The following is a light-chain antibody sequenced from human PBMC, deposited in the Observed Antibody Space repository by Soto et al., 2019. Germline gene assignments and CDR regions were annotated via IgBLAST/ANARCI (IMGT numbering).Light chain of an antibody. CDR1: QSVSSSY. V-gene: IGKV3-20*01. CDR3: QHYNNWPFT. CDR2: GAS. J-gene: IGKJ3*01. Sequence: EIVLTQSPGTLSLSPGERATLSCRASQSVSSSYLAWYQQKPGQAPRLLIYGASSRPTGIPDRFSGSGSGTDFTLTISRLEPEDFAVYYCQHYNNWPFTFGPGTKVDIK.